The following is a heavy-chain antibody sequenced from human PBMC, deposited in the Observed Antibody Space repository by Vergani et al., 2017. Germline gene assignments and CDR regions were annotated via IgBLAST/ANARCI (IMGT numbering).Heavy chain of an antibody. J-gene: IGHJ4*02. Sequence: QVQLVQSGAEVGKHGASVKISCKASGYTFTAYYIHWVRQAPEQGLEWVGVISPDGFSTFYAQKFQGRVTITRDTSTSTVYVEVTSLRSDDTAVYYCAREPPLTGFFDYWGQGTLVTVSS. D-gene: IGHD3-9*01. CDR2: ISPDGFST. CDR3: AREPPLTGFFDY. CDR1: GYTFTAYY. V-gene: IGHV1-46*03.